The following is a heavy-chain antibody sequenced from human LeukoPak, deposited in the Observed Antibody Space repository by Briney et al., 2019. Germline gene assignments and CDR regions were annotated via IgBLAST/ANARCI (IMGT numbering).Heavy chain of an antibody. CDR3: ARDGYQPLDVTYFQH. Sequence: ASVKVSCKASGYTFTSYGITWVRQAPGQGLEWMGWISAYNGNTNYPQKLQGRVTMTTDTSTSTAYMELRSLRSDDTAVYYCARDGYQPLDVTYFQHWGQGTLVTVSS. CDR1: GYTFTSYG. V-gene: IGHV1-18*01. J-gene: IGHJ1*01. CDR2: ISAYNGNT. D-gene: IGHD2-2*01.